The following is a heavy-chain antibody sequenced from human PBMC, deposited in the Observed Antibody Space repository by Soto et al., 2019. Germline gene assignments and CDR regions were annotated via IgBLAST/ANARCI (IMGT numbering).Heavy chain of an antibody. D-gene: IGHD3-10*01. CDR3: ARDVNSGTFDY. CDR1: GYTFTSYA. J-gene: IGHJ4*02. Sequence: QVQLVQSGAEVKKPGASVKVSCKASGYTFTSYAISWVRQAPGQGLEWMGWISAYNGNTKYAQKVQGRVTMTTDTSTNTAYMDLRSLRSDDTAVYYCARDVNSGTFDYWGQGTLVTVSS. V-gene: IGHV1-18*01. CDR2: ISAYNGNT.